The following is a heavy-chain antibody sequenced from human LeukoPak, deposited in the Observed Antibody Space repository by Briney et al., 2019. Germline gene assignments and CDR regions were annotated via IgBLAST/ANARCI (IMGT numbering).Heavy chain of an antibody. CDR3: TRGQSYCGADCYSD. CDR1: GFSVSNYY. J-gene: IGHJ4*02. CDR2: MYTGGGR. V-gene: IGHV3-66*01. Sequence: RGSLRLSCAASGFSVSNYYMSWVRQPPGKGLEWVSVMYTGGGRYYGDSVKGRFTISRDNSKNTVFLQINSLRVEDTALYYCTRGQSYCGADCYSDWGQGTLVTVSS. D-gene: IGHD2-21*02.